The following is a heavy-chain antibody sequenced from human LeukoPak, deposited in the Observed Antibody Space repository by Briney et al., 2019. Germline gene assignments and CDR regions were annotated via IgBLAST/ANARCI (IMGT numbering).Heavy chain of an antibody. Sequence: ASVKVSCKASGYPFNNYDINWVRQATGQGLEWMGWMNPHSGKTGYAQNFQGRVTMTRDTSITTAYMELSSLRSEDTAVYYCARLSSHYGDYKVDPWGQGTLVTVSS. D-gene: IGHD4-17*01. CDR1: GYPFNNYD. CDR2: MNPHSGKT. CDR3: ARLSSHYGDYKVDP. V-gene: IGHV1-8*01. J-gene: IGHJ5*02.